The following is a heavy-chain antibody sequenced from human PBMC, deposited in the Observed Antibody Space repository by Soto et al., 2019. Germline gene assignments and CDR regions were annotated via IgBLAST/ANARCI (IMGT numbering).Heavy chain of an antibody. J-gene: IGHJ5*02. D-gene: IGHD3-10*01. Sequence: LRLSCAASGFTFSSYAMHWVRQAPGKGLEWVAVISYDGSNKYYADSVKGRFTISRDNSKNTLYLQMNSLRAEDTAVYYCARGDRARGVKSWFDPWGQGTLVTVSS. CDR3: ARGDRARGVKSWFDP. CDR1: GFTFSSYA. CDR2: ISYDGSNK. V-gene: IGHV3-30-3*01.